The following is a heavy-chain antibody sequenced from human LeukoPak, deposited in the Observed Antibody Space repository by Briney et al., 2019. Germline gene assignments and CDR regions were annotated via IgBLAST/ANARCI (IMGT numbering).Heavy chain of an antibody. J-gene: IGHJ4*02. V-gene: IGHV4-39*01. CDR2: IYYSGST. CDR3: ASLYYDFWSGYPKADFDY. CDR1: GGSISSSSYY. Sequence: SETLSLTCTVSGGSISSSSYYWGWIRQPPGKGLEWIGSIYYSGSTYYSPSLKSRVTISVDTSKNQFSLKLSSVTAADTAVYYCASLYYDFWSGYPKADFDYWGQGTLVTVSS. D-gene: IGHD3-3*01.